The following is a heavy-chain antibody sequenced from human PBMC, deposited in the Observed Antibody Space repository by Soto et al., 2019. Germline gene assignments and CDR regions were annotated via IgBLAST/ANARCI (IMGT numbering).Heavy chain of an antibody. CDR1: GVPISTDDYY. CDR2: IYHSGST. CDR3: ARDGSNYDILAGPYFYYGMDV. V-gene: IGHV4-30-4*01. D-gene: IGHD3-9*01. J-gene: IGHJ6*02. Sequence: PSETLSLTCTVSGVPISTDDYYWTWIRQPPGKGLEWIGEIYHSGSTNYNPSLKSRVTISIDKSKNQFSLKLSSVTAADTAVYYCARDGSNYDILAGPYFYYGMDVWGQGTTVTVSS.